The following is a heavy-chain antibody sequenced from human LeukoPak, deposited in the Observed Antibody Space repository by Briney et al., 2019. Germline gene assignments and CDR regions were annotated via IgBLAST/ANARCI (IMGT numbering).Heavy chain of an antibody. D-gene: IGHD1-1*01. CDR1: GYTFTDFG. Sequence: ASVKVSCKASGYTFTDFGFIWVRQAPGQGLEWMGWVSTYNGDTDYAKKFQDRVTMTTESSTQTTFMELRNLRSDDTAVYYCARVESMALYFLYWGQGTLVSVSS. CDR2: VSTYNGDT. J-gene: IGHJ1*01. V-gene: IGHV1-18*01. CDR3: ARVESMALYFLY.